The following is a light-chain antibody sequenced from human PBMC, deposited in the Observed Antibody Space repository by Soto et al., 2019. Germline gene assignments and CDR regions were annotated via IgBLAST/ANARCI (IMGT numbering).Light chain of an antibody. J-gene: IGLJ2*01. CDR2: EGS. Sequence: QSALTQPASVSGSPGQSITISCTGTSSDVGNYNLVSWYQQHPGKAPKLIIYEGSKRPSGVSNRFSGSKSGNTASLTISGLQAEDEAVYYCSSFVGGDSFDVIFGGGTKLTVL. CDR3: SSFVGGDSFDVI. CDR1: SSDVGNYNL. V-gene: IGLV2-23*03.